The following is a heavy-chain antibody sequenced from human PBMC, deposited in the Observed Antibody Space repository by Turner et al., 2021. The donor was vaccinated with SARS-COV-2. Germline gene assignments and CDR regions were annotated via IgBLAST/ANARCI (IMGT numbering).Heavy chain of an antibody. V-gene: IGHV3-15*01. CDR3: TTNRMTGNYYYYYGMDV. Sequence: EVQLVESGGGWVKHGGSLRLSCAASGFTFSNAWMNWVRQAPGKGLEWVGRIKSNTDGGTTDYAAPVKVKFTISRDYSKNTLYLQMNSLKTEDTAVYYCTTNRMTGNYYYYYGMDVWGQGTTVTVSS. CDR2: IKSNTDGGTT. CDR1: GFTFSNAW. J-gene: IGHJ6*02.